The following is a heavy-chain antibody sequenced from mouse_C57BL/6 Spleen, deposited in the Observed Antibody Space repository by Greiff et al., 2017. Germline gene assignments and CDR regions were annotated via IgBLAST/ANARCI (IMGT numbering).Heavy chain of an antibody. Sequence: QVQLKESGPGLVQPSQSLSITCTVSGFSFTSYGVHWVRQSPGKGLEWLGVICSGGSTDYNADFIYRLSISKDNSKSKVFFNMIRLQDADTAIYYCARNRGDYDSYYFDYWGQGTTLTVAS. CDR2: ICSGGST. D-gene: IGHD2-4*01. CDR3: ARNRGDYDSYYFDY. J-gene: IGHJ2*01. CDR1: GFSFTSYG. V-gene: IGHV2-2*01.